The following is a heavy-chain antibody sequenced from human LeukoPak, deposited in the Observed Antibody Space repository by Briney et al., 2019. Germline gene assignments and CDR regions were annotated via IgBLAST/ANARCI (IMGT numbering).Heavy chain of an antibody. CDR2: INPNSGGT. J-gene: IGHJ4*02. CDR3: ARAAGGIRGYSYGTYFDY. CDR1: GYTFTGYY. V-gene: IGHV1-2*02. Sequence: ASVKVSCKASGYTFTGYYMHWVRQAPGQGLEWMGWINPNSGGTNYAQKFQGRVTMTRDTSSSTAYMELSRLRSDDTAVYYCARAAGGIRGYSYGTYFDYWGQGTLVTVSS. D-gene: IGHD5-18*01.